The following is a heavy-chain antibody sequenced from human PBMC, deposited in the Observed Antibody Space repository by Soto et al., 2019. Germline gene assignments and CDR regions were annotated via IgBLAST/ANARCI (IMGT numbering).Heavy chain of an antibody. CDR2: ISSGGTTT. V-gene: IGHV3-23*01. D-gene: IGHD6-19*01. CDR1: GFSFSTHA. Sequence: LRLSCTASGFSFSTHAMSWVRQATGKGLEWVSSISSGGTTTFYAASVEGRFTISRDKSKNTLYLQMNSLRADDTAVYYCAREGGSIGGWFGRKFDSWGQGTQVTVSS. J-gene: IGHJ4*02. CDR3: AREGGSIGGWFGRKFDS.